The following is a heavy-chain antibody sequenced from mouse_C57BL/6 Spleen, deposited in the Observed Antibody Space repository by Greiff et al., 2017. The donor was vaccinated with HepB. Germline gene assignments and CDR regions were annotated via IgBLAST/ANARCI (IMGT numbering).Heavy chain of an antibody. Sequence: QVQLQQPGAELVRPGTSVKLSCKASGYTFTSYWMHWVKQRTGQGLEWIGVIDPSDSYTNYNQKFKGKATLTVDTSSSTAYMQLSSLTSEDSAVYYCARGEGDSSGPLDNWGQGTTLTVSS. J-gene: IGHJ2*01. CDR3: ARGEGDSSGPLDN. D-gene: IGHD3-2*02. CDR1: GYTFTSYW. CDR2: IDPSDSYT. V-gene: IGHV1-59*01.